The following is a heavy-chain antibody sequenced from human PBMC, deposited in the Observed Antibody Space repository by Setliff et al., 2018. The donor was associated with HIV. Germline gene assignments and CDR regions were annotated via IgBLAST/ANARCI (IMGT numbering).Heavy chain of an antibody. D-gene: IGHD6-13*01. J-gene: IGHJ4*02. CDR2: INPHTGVT. CDR3: ARGVKGIATTGKYYFDY. CDR1: GYIFIRYY. Sequence: ASVKVSCKTSGYIFIRYYIFWVRQAPGQGLEWMGNINPHTGVTKYAEKFQGRFTMTRDTSANTAYMELSRLRSDDTAVFYCARGVKGIATTGKYYFDYWGQGTLVTVSS. V-gene: IGHV1-2*02.